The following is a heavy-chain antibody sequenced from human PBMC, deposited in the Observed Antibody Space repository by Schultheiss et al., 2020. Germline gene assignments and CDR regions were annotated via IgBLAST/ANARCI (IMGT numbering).Heavy chain of an antibody. CDR3: ARDIDWLLFDY. Sequence: GGSLRLSCAASRFTFSSYGMHWVRQAPGKGLEWVSSIDASGSGTYYADSMRGRFTISRDNAKNSLYLQMNSLRAEDTAVYYCARDIDWLLFDYWGQGILVNGS. CDR2: IDASGSGT. CDR1: RFTFSSYG. V-gene: IGHV3-21*01. D-gene: IGHD3-9*01. J-gene: IGHJ4*02.